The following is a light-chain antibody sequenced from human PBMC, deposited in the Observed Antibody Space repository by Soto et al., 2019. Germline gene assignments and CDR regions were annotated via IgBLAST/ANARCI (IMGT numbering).Light chain of an antibody. CDR3: DSYSSSSTPDV. CDR1: SSDVGAYNF. V-gene: IGLV2-14*01. Sequence: QSALTQPASVSGSPGQSITISCTGTSSDVGAYNFVAWYQQHPGKAPKLMIYDVSNRPSGVSNRFSGSKSGNTASLTISGLQPEDEADYYCDSYSSSSTPDVFGNGTKLTVL. CDR2: DVS. J-gene: IGLJ1*01.